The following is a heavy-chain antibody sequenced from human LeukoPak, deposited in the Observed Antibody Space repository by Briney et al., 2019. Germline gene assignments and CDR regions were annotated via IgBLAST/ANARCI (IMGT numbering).Heavy chain of an antibody. CDR1: GSISSYY. J-gene: IGHJ4*02. CDR3: AAIYRSSCLQPKFDY. V-gene: IGHV4-59*08. Sequence: PSETLSLTCTVSGSISSYYWNWVRQPPGKGLEWMGYIDKSGSTNYNPSLRSRVTMSVDTSKNQISLKLSSVTAADTAVYYCAAIYRSSCLQPKFDYWGQGTLVTVSS. CDR2: IDKSGST. D-gene: IGHD6-13*01.